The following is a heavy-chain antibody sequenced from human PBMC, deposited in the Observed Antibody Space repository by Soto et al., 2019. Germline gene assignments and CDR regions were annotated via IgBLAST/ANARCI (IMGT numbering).Heavy chain of an antibody. CDR1: GFTFSSYV. CDR2: ISGSGGST. J-gene: IGHJ5*02. CDR3: AKDRLDLPGSWFDP. V-gene: IGHV3-23*01. D-gene: IGHD6-25*01. Sequence: EVQLLESGGGLVQPGGSLRLSCAASGFTFSSYVMSWVRQAPGKGLEWVSAISGSGGSTYYADSVKGRFTISRDSSKNTLYLQMNSLSAEDTAVYYCAKDRLDLPGSWFDPGGQGTLVTVSS.